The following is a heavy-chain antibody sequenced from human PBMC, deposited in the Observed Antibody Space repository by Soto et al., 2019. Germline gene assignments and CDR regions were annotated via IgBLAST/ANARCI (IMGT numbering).Heavy chain of an antibody. CDR2: IYWDDDK. Sequence: QITLKESGPTLVKPTQTLTLTCTFPGFSFSSIGEGVGWIRQPPGKALEGLALIYWDDDKRYSPSLKSRLTIPKDTSKNQVVLTMTNMDPVDPATYSCVQSRCGGDCLQSYSSHSYYGLDVWGQGTTVTVSS. CDR1: GFSFSSIGEG. CDR3: VQSRCGGDCLQSYSSHSYYGLDV. D-gene: IGHD2-21*02. V-gene: IGHV2-5*02. J-gene: IGHJ6*02.